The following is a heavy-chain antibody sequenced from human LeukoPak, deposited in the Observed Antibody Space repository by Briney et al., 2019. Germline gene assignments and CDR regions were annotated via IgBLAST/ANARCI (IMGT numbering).Heavy chain of an antibody. CDR3: ASWTNTGLAFDI. V-gene: IGHV1-18*01. J-gene: IGHJ3*02. CDR2: ISAYNGNT. Sequence: APVKVSCKASGYTFTSYDINWVRQAPGQGLEWMGWISAYNGNTNYAQKLQGRVTMTTDTSTSTAYMELRSLRSDDTAVYYCASWTNTGLAFDIWGQGTMVTVSS. CDR1: GYTFTSYD. D-gene: IGHD3/OR15-3a*01.